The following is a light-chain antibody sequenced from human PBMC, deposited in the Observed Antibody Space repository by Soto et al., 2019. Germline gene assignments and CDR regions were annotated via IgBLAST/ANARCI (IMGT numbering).Light chain of an antibody. J-gene: IGLJ2*01. CDR3: QTWATGIQV. Sequence: QLVLTQSPSASASLGASVKRTCILSSGHNSYAIAWHQQQPDKGPRYLMKVNNDGSHYKGDGIPNRFSGSSSGAERYLTISSLQSEDEADYYCQTWATGIQVFGGGTKLTVL. CDR1: SGHNSYA. CDR2: VNNDGSH. V-gene: IGLV4-69*01.